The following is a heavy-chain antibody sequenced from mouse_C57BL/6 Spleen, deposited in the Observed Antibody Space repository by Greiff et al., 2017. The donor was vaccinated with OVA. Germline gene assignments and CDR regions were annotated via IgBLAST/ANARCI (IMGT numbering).Heavy chain of an antibody. CDR2: IDPENGDT. V-gene: IGHV14-4*01. CDR3: TPSTGPFDY. CDR1: GFNIKDDY. Sequence: VQLKESGAELVRPGASVKLSCTASGFNIKDDYMHWVKQRPEQGLEWIGWIDPENGDTEYASKFQGKATITADTSSNTAYLQLSSLTSEDTAVYYCTPSTGPFDYWGQGTTLTVSS. D-gene: IGHD2-1*01. J-gene: IGHJ2*01.